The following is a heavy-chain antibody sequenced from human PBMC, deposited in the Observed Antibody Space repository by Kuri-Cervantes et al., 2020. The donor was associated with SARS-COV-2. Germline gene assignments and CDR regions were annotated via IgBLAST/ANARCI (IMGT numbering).Heavy chain of an antibody. CDR2: IRSKAYGGTT. V-gene: IGHV3-49*04. CDR3: TREGIVVVPAAIGAFDI. Sequence: GESLKISCEGSGFTFSDYYMSWVRQAPGKGLEWVGFIRSKAYGGTTEYAASVKGRFTISRDDSKSIAYLQMNSLKTEDTAVYYCTREGIVVVPAAIGAFDIWGQGTMVTVSS. D-gene: IGHD2-2*01. CDR1: GFTFSDYY. J-gene: IGHJ3*02.